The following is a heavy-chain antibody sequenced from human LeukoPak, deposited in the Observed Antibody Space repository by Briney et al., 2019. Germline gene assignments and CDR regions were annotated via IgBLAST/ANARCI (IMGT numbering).Heavy chain of an antibody. CDR1: GFTFSSSA. V-gene: IGHV3-23*01. Sequence: GGSLRLSCAASGFTFSSSAMSWVRQAPGKGLEWVSAISNNGGYTYYADSVQGRFTISRGNSKSTLCLQMNSLRAEDTAVYYCAKQLGYCSDGSCYFPYWGQGALVTVSS. CDR3: AKQLGYCSDGSCYFPY. D-gene: IGHD2-15*01. J-gene: IGHJ4*02. CDR2: ISNNGGYT.